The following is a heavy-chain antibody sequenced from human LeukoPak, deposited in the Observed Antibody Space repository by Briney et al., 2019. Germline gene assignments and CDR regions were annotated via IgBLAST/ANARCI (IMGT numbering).Heavy chain of an antibody. CDR2: INHSGST. J-gene: IGHJ4*02. CDR3: ARTQQYYYDFWSGYKNYFDY. D-gene: IGHD3-3*01. Sequence: KPSETLSLTCAVYGGSFSGYYWSWIRQPPGKGLEWIGEINHSGSTNYNPSLKSRVTISVDTSKNQFSLKLSSVTAADTAVYYCARTQQYYYDFWSGYKNYFDYWGQGTLVTVSS. CDR1: GGSFSGYY. V-gene: IGHV4-34*01.